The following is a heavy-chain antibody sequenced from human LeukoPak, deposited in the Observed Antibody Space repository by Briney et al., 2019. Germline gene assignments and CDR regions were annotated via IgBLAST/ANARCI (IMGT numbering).Heavy chain of an antibody. J-gene: IGHJ4*02. CDR1: GGSISRNSYY. Sequence: SETLSLTCTVFGGSISRNSYYWGWIRQPPGKGLEWIGSIYYSGSTYYNPSLKNRLTISVDTSKNQFSLKLSSVTAADTAVYYCARTRYYYGSRSYGAPYYFDYWGQGTLVTVSS. CDR3: ARTRYYYGSRSYGAPYYFDY. D-gene: IGHD3-10*01. CDR2: IYYSGST. V-gene: IGHV4-39*01.